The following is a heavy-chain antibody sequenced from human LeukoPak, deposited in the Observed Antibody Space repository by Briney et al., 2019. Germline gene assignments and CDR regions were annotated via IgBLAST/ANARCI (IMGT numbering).Heavy chain of an antibody. J-gene: IGHJ4*02. V-gene: IGHV3-23*01. CDR1: GFTVSSNY. D-gene: IGHD6-6*01. CDR2: ISGSGGST. Sequence: GGSLRLSCAASGFTVSSNYMSWVRQAPGKGLEWVSAISGSGGSTYYADSVKGRFTISRDNSKNTLYLQMNSLRAEDTAVYYCAKDRWGSSSILETIWGQGTLVTVSS. CDR3: AKDRWGSSSILETI.